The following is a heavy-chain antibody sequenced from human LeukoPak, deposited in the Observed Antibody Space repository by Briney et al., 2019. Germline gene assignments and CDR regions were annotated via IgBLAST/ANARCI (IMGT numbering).Heavy chain of an antibody. CDR3: ARVTEYSSGWYEFDY. D-gene: IGHD6-19*01. J-gene: IGHJ4*02. CDR2: INWNGGST. CDR1: GFTFDDYG. Sequence: GGSLRLSCAASGFTFDDYGMSWVRQAPGKGLEWVSGINWNGGSTGYADSGKGRFTISRDNAKNSLYLQMNSLRAEDTALYYCARVTEYSSGWYEFDYWGQGTLVTVSS. V-gene: IGHV3-20*04.